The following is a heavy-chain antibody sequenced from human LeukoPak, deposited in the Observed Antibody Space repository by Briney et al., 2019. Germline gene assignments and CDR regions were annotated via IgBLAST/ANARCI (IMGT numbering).Heavy chain of an antibody. CDR3: ARGGDGYNLAYYYYMDV. CDR1: GYTFTSYG. V-gene: IGHV1-18*01. J-gene: IGHJ6*03. Sequence: ASVKVSCKASGYTFTSYGISWVRQAPGQGLEWMGWISAYNGNTNYAQKLQGRVTITADKSTSKAYMELSSLRSEDTAVYYCARGGDGYNLAYYYYMDVWAKGPRSPSP. D-gene: IGHD5-24*01. CDR2: ISAYNGNT.